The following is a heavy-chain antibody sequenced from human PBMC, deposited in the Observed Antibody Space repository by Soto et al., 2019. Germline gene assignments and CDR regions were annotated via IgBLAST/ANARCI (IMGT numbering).Heavy chain of an antibody. V-gene: IGHV4-39*01. CDR2: VFYSGDT. D-gene: IGHD3-10*01. J-gene: IGHJ5*02. CDR3: VRPLESFGDLLPNWFDP. CDR1: GGSIGDTVHY. Sequence: QVQLHESGPALVKPSETLSLTCTVSGGSIGDTVHYGGWVRQAPGKGLEWIGTVFYSGDTYYMPSLKSRVTISVDKSKNQFSLRLNSVTAADTAVYYCVRPLESFGDLLPNWFDPWGQGTLVTVSS.